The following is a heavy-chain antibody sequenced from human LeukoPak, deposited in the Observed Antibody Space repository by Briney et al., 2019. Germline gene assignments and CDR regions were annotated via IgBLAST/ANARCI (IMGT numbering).Heavy chain of an antibody. CDR2: IKHDGSEK. D-gene: IGHD3-22*01. V-gene: IGHV3-7*03. J-gene: IGHJ4*02. CDR3: ATPLDYYDRSDSHQGGD. Sequence: GGSLRLSCAASGFTFSRHWMTWVRQAPGKGLEWVANIKHDGSEKNYVDSVKGRFTISRDNAKNSPYLQMNSLRAEDTAVYYCATPLDYYDRSDSHQGGDWGQGTLVTVSS. CDR1: GFTFSRHW.